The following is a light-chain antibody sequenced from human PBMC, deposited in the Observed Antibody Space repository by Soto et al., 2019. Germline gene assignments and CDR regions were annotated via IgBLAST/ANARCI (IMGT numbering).Light chain of an antibody. J-gene: IGKJ1*01. V-gene: IGKV3-15*01. CDR3: QHYNNWPRT. Sequence: EIVMTHSPATLSVSPCEGAALSCRASQSVSILLAWYQQKPGQAPRLLIYGASTRATGIPARFSGSGSGTEFTLTISSLQSEDFAVYYCQHYNNWPRTFGQGTKVDIK. CDR2: GAS. CDR1: QSVSIL.